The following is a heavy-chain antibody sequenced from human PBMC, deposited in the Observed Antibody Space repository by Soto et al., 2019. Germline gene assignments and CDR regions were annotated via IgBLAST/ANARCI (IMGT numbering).Heavy chain of an antibody. Sequence: SETLSLTCAVSGGSISSSNWWSWVRQPPGKGLEWIGEIYHSGSTNYNPSLKSRVTISVDKSKNQFSLKLSSVTAADTAVYYCARDYVVVVPAASPVENWFDPWGQGTLVTVSS. J-gene: IGHJ5*02. CDR2: IYHSGST. CDR1: GGSISSSNW. D-gene: IGHD2-2*01. V-gene: IGHV4-4*02. CDR3: ARDYVVVVPAASPVENWFDP.